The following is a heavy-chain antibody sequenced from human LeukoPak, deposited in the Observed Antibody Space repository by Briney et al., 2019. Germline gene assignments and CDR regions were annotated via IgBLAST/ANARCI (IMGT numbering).Heavy chain of an antibody. CDR3: ARAFSGWYSDWFDP. Sequence: GASVKVSCKASGYTFTSYDINWVRQATGQGLEWMGWMNPNSGNTGCAQKFQGRVTVTRDTSISTAYMELSRLRSDDTAVYYCARAFSGWYSDWFDPWGQGTLVTVSS. CDR2: MNPNSGNT. D-gene: IGHD6-19*01. V-gene: IGHV1-8*01. J-gene: IGHJ5*02. CDR1: GYTFTSYD.